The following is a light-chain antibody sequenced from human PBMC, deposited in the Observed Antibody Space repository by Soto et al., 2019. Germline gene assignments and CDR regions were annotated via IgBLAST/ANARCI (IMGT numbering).Light chain of an antibody. J-gene: IGLJ2*01. CDR3: QTWGTGIHVV. CDR1: SGHSSYA. CDR2: LNSDGSH. Sequence: QLVLTHSPSASASLGDSVKLTCTLSSGHSSYAIAWHQQQPEKGPRYLMKLNSDGSHSKGDGIPDRFSGSSSGAERYLTISSLQSEDEADYYCQTWGTGIHVVFGGGTKLTVL. V-gene: IGLV4-69*01.